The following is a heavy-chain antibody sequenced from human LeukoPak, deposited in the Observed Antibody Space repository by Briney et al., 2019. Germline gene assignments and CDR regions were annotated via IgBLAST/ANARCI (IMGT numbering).Heavy chain of an antibody. CDR1: GGSVRSRNYY. CDR3: SRLYDSSGYYLDY. Sequence: SKTLYLTCTVHGGSVRSRNYYWGWIRQPPGKGQTWLGYISFSGRTDYNPSLKSLVTISVDTSNNQFSLKLSSVSATDTAVYYCSRLYDSSGYYLDYWGQGTLVTVSS. CDR2: ISFSGRT. V-gene: IGHV4-31*01. J-gene: IGHJ4*02. D-gene: IGHD3-22*01.